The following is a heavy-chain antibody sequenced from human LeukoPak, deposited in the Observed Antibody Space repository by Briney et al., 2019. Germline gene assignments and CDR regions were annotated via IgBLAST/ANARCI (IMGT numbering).Heavy chain of an antibody. D-gene: IGHD5-12*01. CDR1: GYTFVDYY. J-gene: IGHJ4*02. V-gene: IGHV1-2*02. Sequence: GASVTVSCKASGYTFVDYYLYWVRQAPGQGLEWMGWLNPRSGATNYAQKFQGRVTMTRDTSINTAYMELSRLRSDDTAVYYCARDHRRGSTGYDMPADWGQGTLVTVSS. CDR2: LNPRSGAT. CDR3: ARDHRRGSTGYDMPAD.